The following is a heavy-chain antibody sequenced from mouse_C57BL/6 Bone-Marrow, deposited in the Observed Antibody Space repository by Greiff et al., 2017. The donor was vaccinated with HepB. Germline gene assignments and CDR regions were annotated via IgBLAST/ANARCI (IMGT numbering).Heavy chain of an antibody. V-gene: IGHV5-4*01. D-gene: IGHD1-2*01. CDR2: ISDGGSYT. Sequence: EVQLVDSGGGLVKPGGSLKLSCAASGFTFSSYAMSWVRQTPEKRLEWVATISDGGSYTYYPDNVKGRFTISRDNAKNNLYLQMSHLKSEDTAMYYCARGITTAFDYWGQGTTLTVSS. J-gene: IGHJ2*01. CDR1: GFTFSSYA. CDR3: ARGITTAFDY.